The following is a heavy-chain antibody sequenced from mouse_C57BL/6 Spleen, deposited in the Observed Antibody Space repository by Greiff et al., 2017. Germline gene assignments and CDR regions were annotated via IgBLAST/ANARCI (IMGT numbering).Heavy chain of an antibody. V-gene: IGHV1-69*02. Sequence: MPGQGLEWIGEIDPSDSYTNYNQKFKDKATLTADKSSSTAYMQLSSLTYEDSAVYYCARSGLYYGSSTGYAMDYWGQGTSVTVSS. D-gene: IGHD1-1*01. J-gene: IGHJ4*01. CDR2: IDPSDSYT. CDR3: ARSGLYYGSSTGYAMDY.